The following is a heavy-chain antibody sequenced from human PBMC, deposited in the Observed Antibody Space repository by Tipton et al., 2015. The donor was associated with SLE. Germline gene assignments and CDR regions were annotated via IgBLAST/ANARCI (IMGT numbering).Heavy chain of an antibody. CDR2: IYYSGST. Sequence: LRLSCTVSGGSISSGGYYWSWIRQHPGKGLEWIGYIYYSGSTYYNPSLKSRVTISVDTSKNQFSLKLSSVTAADTAVYYCARLGFFDYWGQGTLVTVSS. CDR1: GGSISSGGYY. CDR3: ARLGFFDY. D-gene: IGHD7-27*01. V-gene: IGHV4-31*03. J-gene: IGHJ4*02.